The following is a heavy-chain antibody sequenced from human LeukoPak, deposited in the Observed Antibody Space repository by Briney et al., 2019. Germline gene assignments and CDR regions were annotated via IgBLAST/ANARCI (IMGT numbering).Heavy chain of an antibody. J-gene: IGHJ6*02. V-gene: IGHV1-2*02. CDR2: INPNSGGS. Sequence: AASVKVSCKASGYRFSGYYMYWVRQAPGQGLEWMGWINPNSGGSKYAQKFQGRVTMTRDTSISTAYMELNSLRSDDTAVYYCARWNDPTQNYYHYGMDVLGQGTTVSVSS. CDR3: ARWNDPTQNYYHYGMDV. CDR1: GYRFSGYY. D-gene: IGHD1-1*01.